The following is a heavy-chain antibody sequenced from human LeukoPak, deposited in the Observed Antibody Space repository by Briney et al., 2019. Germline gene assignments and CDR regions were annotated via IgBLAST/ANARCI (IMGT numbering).Heavy chain of an antibody. CDR2: IYYSGST. J-gene: IGHJ4*02. Sequence: SETLSLTCTVSGGSISSSSYYWGWIRQPPGKGLEWIGSIYYSGSTYYNPSLKSRVTISVDTSKNQFSLKLSSVTAADTAVYYCASFFSPGHIVVVPAVELNSWGQGTLVTVSS. CDR1: GGSISSSSYY. V-gene: IGHV4-39*01. D-gene: IGHD2-2*01. CDR3: ASFFSPGHIVVVPAVELNS.